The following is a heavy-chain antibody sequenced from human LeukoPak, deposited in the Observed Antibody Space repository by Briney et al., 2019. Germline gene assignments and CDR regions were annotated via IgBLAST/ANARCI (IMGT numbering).Heavy chain of an antibody. V-gene: IGHV1-2*02. CDR1: GYTFTGYY. J-gene: IGHJ6*03. D-gene: IGHD3-9*01. CDR3: ARDPRYFDWLLSYYYYYMDV. Sequence: ASVKVSCKASGYTFTGYYMHWVRQAPGQGLEWMGWINPNSGGTNYAQKFQGRVTMTRDTSISTAYMELSRLRSDDTAVYYCARDPRYFDWLLSYYYYYMDVGGEGTTVTVSS. CDR2: INPNSGGT.